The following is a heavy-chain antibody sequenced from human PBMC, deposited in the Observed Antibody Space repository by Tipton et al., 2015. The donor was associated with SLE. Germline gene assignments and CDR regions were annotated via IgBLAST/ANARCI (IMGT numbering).Heavy chain of an antibody. J-gene: IGHJ4*02. Sequence: TLSLTCTVSNGSISSGDFYWSWIRQQPGKGLEWIGSIYYSGATSYNSSPRSRLTLSVDTSKNLFSLNLYSVTAADTAVYFCARGGSPFEFWGRGILVTVSS. CDR1: NGSISSGDFY. V-gene: IGHV4-31*03. CDR2: IYYSGAT. CDR3: ARGGSPFEF.